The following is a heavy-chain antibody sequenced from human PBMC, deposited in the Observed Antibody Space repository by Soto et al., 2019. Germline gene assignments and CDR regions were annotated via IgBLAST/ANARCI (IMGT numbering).Heavy chain of an antibody. CDR2: IYPGDSDT. V-gene: IGHV5-51*01. CDR3: ARQGENPSYYGMDV. Sequence: XESMTISFQGSGYSCTSYWIGWVRQIPGKGLEWMGIIYPGDSDTRYSPSFQGQVTISADKSISTAYLQWSSLKASDTAMYYCARQGENPSYYGMDVWGQGTTVTVSS. CDR1: GYSCTSYW. J-gene: IGHJ6*02. D-gene: IGHD2-21*01.